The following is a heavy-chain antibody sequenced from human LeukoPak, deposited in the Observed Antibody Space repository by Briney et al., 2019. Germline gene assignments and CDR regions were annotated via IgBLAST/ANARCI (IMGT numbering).Heavy chain of an antibody. D-gene: IGHD5-24*01. J-gene: IGHJ4*02. CDR2: IIPIFGTA. V-gene: IGHV1-69*06. Sequence: SVKVSCKASGGTFSSYAISWVRQAPGQGLEWMGGIIPIFGTANYAQKFQGRVTITADKSTSTAYMELSSLRSEDTAVYYCARDGEMATILDYWGQGTLVTVSS. CDR3: ARDGEMATILDY. CDR1: GGTFSSYA.